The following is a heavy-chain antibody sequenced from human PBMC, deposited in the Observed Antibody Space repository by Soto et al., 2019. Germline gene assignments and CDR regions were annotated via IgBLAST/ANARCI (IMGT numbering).Heavy chain of an antibody. CDR3: AKDRYAILTGSNWFDP. D-gene: IGHD3-9*01. Sequence: QVQLVESGGGVVQPGRSLRLSCAASGFTFSSFGMHWVRQAPGKGLEWVAVILYNGTNKYYAASVKGRFTISRDNSKNTLYLQMNSLSAEDTAVYYCAKDRYAILTGSNWFDPWGQGTLVTVSS. V-gene: IGHV3-30*18. CDR2: ILYNGTNK. CDR1: GFTFSSFG. J-gene: IGHJ5*02.